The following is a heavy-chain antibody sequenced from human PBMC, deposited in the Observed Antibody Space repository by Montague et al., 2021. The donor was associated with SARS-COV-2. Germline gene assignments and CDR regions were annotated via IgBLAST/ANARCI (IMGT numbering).Heavy chain of an antibody. D-gene: IGHD3-10*01. CDR3: ARDREITMVRGAPLYGMDV. J-gene: IGHJ6*02. Sequence: RSCAASGFTFRSYAMHWVRQAPGKGLEWVAVISYDGSNKYYADSVKGRFTISRDNSKNTLYLQMNSLRAEDTAVYYCARDREITMVRGAPLYGMDVWGQGTTVTVSS. CDR2: ISYDGSNK. CDR1: GFTFRSYA. V-gene: IGHV3-30-3*01.